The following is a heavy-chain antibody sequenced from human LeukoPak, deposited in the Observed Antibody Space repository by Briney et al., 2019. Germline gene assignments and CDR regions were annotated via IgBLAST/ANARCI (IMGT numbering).Heavy chain of an antibody. CDR1: GFTLSSYA. D-gene: IGHD3-22*01. CDR3: AKVGDYYDSSGYYWEYYFDY. V-gene: IGHV3-23*01. J-gene: IGHJ4*02. Sequence: PGGSLRLSCAASGFTLSSYAMSWVCQAPGKGLEWVSAISGSGGSTHYADSVKGRFTISRDNSKNTLYLQMNSLRAEDTAVYYCAKVGDYYDSSGYYWEYYFDYWGQGTLVTVSS. CDR2: ISGSGGST.